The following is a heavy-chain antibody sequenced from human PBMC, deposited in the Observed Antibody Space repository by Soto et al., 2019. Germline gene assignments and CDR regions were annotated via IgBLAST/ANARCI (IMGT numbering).Heavy chain of an antibody. Sequence: PGGSLRLSCTASGFSFGDYAMSWFRQAPGKGLEWVGFIRSKAYGGTTEYAASVKGRFTISRDDSKSIAYLQMNSLKTEDTAVYYCTRDRYYDILTGYYNAYCYMDVRGKGTTVTVSS. CDR1: GFSFGDYA. J-gene: IGHJ6*03. D-gene: IGHD3-9*01. CDR3: TRDRYYDILTGYYNAYCYMDV. V-gene: IGHV3-49*03. CDR2: IRSKAYGGTT.